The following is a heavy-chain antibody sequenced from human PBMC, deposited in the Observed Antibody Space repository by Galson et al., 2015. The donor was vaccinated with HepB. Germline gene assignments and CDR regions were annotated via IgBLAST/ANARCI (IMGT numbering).Heavy chain of an antibody. V-gene: IGHV3-30-3*01. Sequence: SLRLSCAASGFTFSSYAMHWVRQAPGKGLEWVAVISYDGSNKYYADSVKGRFTISRDNSKNTLYLQMNSLRAEDTAVYYCAREKGYCSSTSCRNDAFDIWGQGTMVTVSS. CDR1: GFTFSSYA. CDR3: AREKGYCSSTSCRNDAFDI. D-gene: IGHD2-2*01. J-gene: IGHJ3*02. CDR2: ISYDGSNK.